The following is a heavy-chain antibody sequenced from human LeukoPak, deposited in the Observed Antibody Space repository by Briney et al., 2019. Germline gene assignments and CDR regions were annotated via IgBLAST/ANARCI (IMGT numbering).Heavy chain of an antibody. Sequence: GGSLRLSCAASGFTFSSYEMNWVRQAPGKGLEWVSYISSSGSTIYYADSVKGRFTISRDNAKNSLDLQMNSLRGEDTAVFYCSKDFSNYFDYLGQGTLVSGSS. J-gene: IGHJ4*02. CDR1: GFTFSSYE. V-gene: IGHV3-48*03. CDR2: ISSSGSTI. CDR3: SKDFSNYFDY. D-gene: IGHD3-3*01.